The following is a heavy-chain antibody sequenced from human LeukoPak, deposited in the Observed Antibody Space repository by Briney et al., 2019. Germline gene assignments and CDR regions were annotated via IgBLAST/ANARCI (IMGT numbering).Heavy chain of an antibody. Sequence: PSETLSLTCGVSGGSISNPNWWTWVRQPPGKGLEWIGEVNLQGSTNYNPSLKSRVAISVDKSEYHISLKLISVTAETPALDDSAIAFSGYSYGPDAFDIWGQGTMVTVSS. J-gene: IGHJ3*02. CDR3: AIAFSGYSYGPDAFDI. D-gene: IGHD5-18*01. CDR1: GGSISNPNW. CDR2: VNLQGST. V-gene: IGHV4-4*02.